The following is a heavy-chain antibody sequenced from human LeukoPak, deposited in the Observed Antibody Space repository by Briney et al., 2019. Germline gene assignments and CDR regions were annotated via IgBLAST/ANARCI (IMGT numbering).Heavy chain of an antibody. D-gene: IGHD2-15*01. CDR2: ISSSSSYI. V-gene: IGHV3-21*01. Sequence: GGSLRLSCAASGFTFSSYSMNWVRQAPGKGLEWVSSISSSSSYIYYADSVKGRFTISRDNAKNSLYLQMNSLRAEDTTVYYCARRVAAVDFDYWGQGTLVTVSS. J-gene: IGHJ4*02. CDR1: GFTFSSYS. CDR3: ARRVAAVDFDY.